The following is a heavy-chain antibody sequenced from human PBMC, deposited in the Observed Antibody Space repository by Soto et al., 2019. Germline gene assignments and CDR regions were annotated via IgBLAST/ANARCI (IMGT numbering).Heavy chain of an antibody. CDR3: AREPLCGGRCYLNYFDP. J-gene: IGHJ5*02. CDR1: GYTFTSYP. CDR2: INIGNGNT. D-gene: IGHD2-15*01. Sequence: QVQLVQSGAEVKKPGASVKVSCKASGYTFTSYPMHWVRQAPGQRLEWMGWINIGNGNTQYSQKFHGRVTITSDTSASIAYMELCSLSSEDTAVYYCAREPLCGGRCYLNYFDPWGQGTLVTVSS. V-gene: IGHV1-3*04.